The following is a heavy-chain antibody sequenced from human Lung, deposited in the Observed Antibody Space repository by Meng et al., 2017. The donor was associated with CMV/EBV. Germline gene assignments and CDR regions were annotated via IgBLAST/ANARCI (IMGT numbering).Heavy chain of an antibody. CDR3: AKDDPVVAK. Sequence: GGSLRLSCAASGFSFTEYGMHWVRQTPDKGLEWVAFIRMDESDKFYGDSVKGRFTISRDRSRKSLYLQMNSLRTDDTAVYYRAKDDPVVAKWGQGTLVTVSS. V-gene: IGHV3-30*02. J-gene: IGHJ4*02. CDR1: GFSFTEYG. D-gene: IGHD4-23*01. CDR2: IRMDESDK.